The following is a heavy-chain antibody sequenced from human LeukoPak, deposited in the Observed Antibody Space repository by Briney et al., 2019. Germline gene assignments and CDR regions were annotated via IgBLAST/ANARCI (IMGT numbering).Heavy chain of an antibody. CDR3: ASSEGLFWSGYSYASFDY. CDR2: INTNTGNP. J-gene: IGHJ4*02. D-gene: IGHD3-3*01. CDR1: GYTFTSYG. Sequence: GASVKVSCKASGYTFTSYGMNWVRQAPGQGLEWMGWINTNTGNPTYAQGFTGRFVFSLDTSVSTAYLQISSLKAEDTAVYYCASSEGLFWSGYSYASFDYWGQGTLVTVSS. V-gene: IGHV7-4-1*02.